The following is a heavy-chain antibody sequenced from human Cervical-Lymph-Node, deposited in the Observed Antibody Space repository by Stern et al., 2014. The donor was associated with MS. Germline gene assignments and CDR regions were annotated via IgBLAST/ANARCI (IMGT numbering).Heavy chain of an antibody. CDR2: LNTNTGNP. CDR1: GYSFTHFA. CDR3: ARDPHDYGDRFDY. V-gene: IGHV7-4-1*02. Sequence: QVQLVQSGSELKKPGASVKVSCKASGYSFTHFALNWVRHAPGQGLQWMGWLNTNTGNPSYAQAFTGRFVFSLDTSVSTAYLQISSLKAEDTAVYYCARDPHDYGDRFDYWGQGTLVTVSS. D-gene: IGHD4-17*01. J-gene: IGHJ4*02.